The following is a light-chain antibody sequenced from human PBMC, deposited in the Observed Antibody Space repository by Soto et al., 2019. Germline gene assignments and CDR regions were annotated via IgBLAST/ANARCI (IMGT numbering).Light chain of an antibody. CDR3: QQYGSSPWT. CDR1: QSVSNNY. V-gene: IGKV3-20*01. CDR2: GAS. Sequence: EIVLTQSPGTLSLSPGERATLSCRASQSVSNNYLAWYRQKSGQAPRLLIYGASSRATGIPDRFSGSGSGTDFTLTISRLEPEDFAVYYCQQYGSSPWTFGQGTKVEVK. J-gene: IGKJ1*01.